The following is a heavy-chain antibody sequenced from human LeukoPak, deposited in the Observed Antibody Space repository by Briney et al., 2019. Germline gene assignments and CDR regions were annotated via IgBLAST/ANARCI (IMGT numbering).Heavy chain of an antibody. Sequence: ASVKVSCKASGYTGTSYGISWVRQAPGQGLEWMGWISAYNGNTNYAQKLQGRVTMTTDTSTSKAYMELRSLRSDDTAVYYCARVSDYYGSSGHFDYWGQGTLVTVSS. D-gene: IGHD3-22*01. CDR2: ISAYNGNT. CDR3: ARVSDYYGSSGHFDY. J-gene: IGHJ4*02. CDR1: GYTGTSYG. V-gene: IGHV1-18*01.